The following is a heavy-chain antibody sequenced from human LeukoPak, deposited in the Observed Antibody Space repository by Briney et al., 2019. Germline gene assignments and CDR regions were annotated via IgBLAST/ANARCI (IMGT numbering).Heavy chain of an antibody. J-gene: IGHJ4*02. CDR1: GFTFDDYT. D-gene: IGHD1-26*01. V-gene: IGHV3-43*01. Sequence: GGSLRLPCAASGFTFDDYTMHWVRQAPGKGLEWVSLISWDGGSTYYADSVKGRFTISRDNSKNSLYLQMNSLRTEDTALYYCAKASGSYSGEIDYWGQGTLVTVSS. CDR2: ISWDGGST. CDR3: AKASGSYSGEIDY.